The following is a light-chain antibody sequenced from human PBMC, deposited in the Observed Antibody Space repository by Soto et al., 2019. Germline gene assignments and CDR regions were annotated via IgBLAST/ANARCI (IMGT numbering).Light chain of an antibody. J-gene: IGKJ5*01. CDR1: QYISTN. Sequence: EIAMTQSPATLSVSLGERATLSCRASQYISTNLAWYQQRPGQAPSLLIYGASTRATGVPARFSGSGSGTDFLHSISGRQSEDCAVYYCQQYNHWSSIAFGQGTRLEIK. CDR2: GAS. CDR3: QQYNHWSSIA. V-gene: IGKV3-15*01.